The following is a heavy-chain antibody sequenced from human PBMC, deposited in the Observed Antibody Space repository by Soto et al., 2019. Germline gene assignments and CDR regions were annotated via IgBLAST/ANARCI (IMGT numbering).Heavy chain of an antibody. D-gene: IGHD1-26*01. V-gene: IGHV5-10-1*01. CDR2: IDPSDSYT. CDR3: ARHAVEATGPYYYYGMDV. J-gene: IGHJ6*02. CDR1: GYSLTSYW. Sequence: GESLRFSGKGSGYSLTSYWISWVRQMPGKGLEWMGGIDPSDSYTNYLPSFQGHVTISADKSFSTAYLQFSSLKASDTAMYYCARHAVEATGPYYYYGMDVWGQGTTVTVSS.